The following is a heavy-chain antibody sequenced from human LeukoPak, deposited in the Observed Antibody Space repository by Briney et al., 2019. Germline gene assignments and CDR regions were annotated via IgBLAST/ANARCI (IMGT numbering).Heavy chain of an antibody. V-gene: IGHV4-34*01. Sequence: SGTLSLTCAVYGGSFSGYYWSWIRQPPGKGLEWIGEINHSGSTNYNPSLKSRVTISVDTSKNQFSLKLSSVTAADTAVYYCARDSFSDYWGQGTLVTVSS. CDR3: ARDSFSDY. CDR1: GGSFSGYY. J-gene: IGHJ4*02. D-gene: IGHD5-18*01. CDR2: INHSGST.